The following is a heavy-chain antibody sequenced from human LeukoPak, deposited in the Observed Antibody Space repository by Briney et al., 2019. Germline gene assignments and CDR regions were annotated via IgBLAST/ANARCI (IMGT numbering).Heavy chain of an antibody. J-gene: IGHJ3*02. D-gene: IGHD6-13*01. CDR3: AKVRQLVRGAFDI. CDR1: GFTFSSYA. Sequence: GRSLRLSCAASGFTFSSYAMSWVRQAPGKGLEWVSAISGGGGSTYYADSVKGRFTISRDNSKNTLYLQMNSLGAEETAVYYCAKVRQLVRGAFDIWGQGTMVTVSS. CDR2: ISGGGGST. V-gene: IGHV3-23*01.